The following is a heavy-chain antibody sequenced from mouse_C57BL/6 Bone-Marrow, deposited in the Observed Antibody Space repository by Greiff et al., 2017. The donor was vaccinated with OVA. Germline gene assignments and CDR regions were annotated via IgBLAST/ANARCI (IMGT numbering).Heavy chain of an antibody. J-gene: IGHJ3*01. CDR1: GFTFSSYG. CDR2: ISSGGSYT. CDR3: ARRGTLFAY. Sequence: EVKLVESGRDLVKPGGSLKLSCAASGFTFSSYGMSWVRQTPDKRLEWVATISSGGSYTYYPDSVKGRFTISRDNAKNTLYLQMSSLKSEDTAMYYCARRGTLFAYWGQGTLVTVSA. V-gene: IGHV5-6*02.